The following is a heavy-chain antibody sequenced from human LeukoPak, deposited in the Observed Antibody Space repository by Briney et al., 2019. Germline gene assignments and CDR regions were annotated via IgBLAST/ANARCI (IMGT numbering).Heavy chain of an antibody. Sequence: PGGSLRLSCAASGFIFSGSVMIWARQAPGKGLDWVSSISSSGSDTFYADSVKGRCAISRDNSKNTLFLQLNSLRAEDTAIYHCASKTGKTGTYNWGQGILVTVSS. CDR3: ASKTGKTGTYN. J-gene: IGHJ4*02. V-gene: IGHV3-23*01. CDR2: ISSSGSDT. CDR1: GFIFSGSV. D-gene: IGHD1-1*01.